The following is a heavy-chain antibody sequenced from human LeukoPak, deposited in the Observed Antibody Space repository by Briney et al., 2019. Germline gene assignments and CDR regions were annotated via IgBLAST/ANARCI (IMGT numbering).Heavy chain of an antibody. CDR2: ISSSSSII. J-gene: IGHJ4*02. Sequence: GGSLRLSCAASRLTFSSYNMNWVRQAPGKGLEWVSYISSSSSIIYYADSVRGRFTISRDNAKNSLYLQMNSLRAEDTAIYYCAKNFYGDYNVFFDYWGQGTLVTVSS. CDR1: RLTFSSYN. D-gene: IGHD4-17*01. V-gene: IGHV3-48*01. CDR3: AKNFYGDYNVFFDY.